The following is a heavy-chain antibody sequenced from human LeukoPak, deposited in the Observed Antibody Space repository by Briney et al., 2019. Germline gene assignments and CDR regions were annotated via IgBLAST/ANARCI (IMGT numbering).Heavy chain of an antibody. CDR2: ISGGGGTT. CDR1: GFTFSGFA. J-gene: IGHJ4*02. Sequence: GGSLRLSCAASGFTFSGFAMSWVRQTPAKGLEWVSTISGGGGTTYYADSVRGRFTISRDNSKNTLYIQMNSLRAEDTAVYYCAKGSIAVALFDYWGQGTLVTVSS. CDR3: AKGSIAVALFDY. D-gene: IGHD6-19*01. V-gene: IGHV3-23*01.